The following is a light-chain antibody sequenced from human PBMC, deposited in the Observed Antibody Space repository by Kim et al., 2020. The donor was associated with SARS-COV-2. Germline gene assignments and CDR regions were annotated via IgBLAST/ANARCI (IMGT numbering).Light chain of an antibody. J-gene: IGLJ1*01. V-gene: IGLV3-1*01. Sequence: PEQTASIIGSGYKLEDKYVSRDQQESGDCRLVVIFQDNPRPTGFPVRFSGYNSGNRATLTISGTQAMDEADYCCQAWDSRTHKYVFGAGTKVTVL. CDR3: QAWDSRTHKYV. CDR1: KLEDKY. CDR2: QDN.